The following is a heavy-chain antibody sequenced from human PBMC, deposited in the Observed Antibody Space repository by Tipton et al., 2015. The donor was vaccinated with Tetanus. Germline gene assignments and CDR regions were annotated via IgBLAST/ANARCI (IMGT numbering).Heavy chain of an antibody. Sequence: SLRLSCAASGFTFNSFAMNWVRQAPGKGLEWVSVSYAGGNYAYYADSVKGRFTTSRDDSKNTLYLHMTGLRAEDTAVYYCAKVRGTLRYSFDSWGQGTLVTVSS. J-gene: IGHJ5*01. V-gene: IGHV3-23*03. CDR1: GFTFNSFA. CDR2: SYAGGNYA. CDR3: AKVRGTLRYSFDS. D-gene: IGHD1-26*01.